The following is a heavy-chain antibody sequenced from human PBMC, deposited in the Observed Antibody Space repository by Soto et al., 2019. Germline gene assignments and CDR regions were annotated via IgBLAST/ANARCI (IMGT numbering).Heavy chain of an antibody. V-gene: IGHV3-30*18. CDR3: AKFGGYSGYREPQLYYYYYYGMDV. D-gene: IGHD5-12*01. CDR1: GFTFSSYG. CDR2: ISYDGSNK. J-gene: IGHJ6*02. Sequence: GGSLRLSCAASGFTFSSYGMHWVRQAPGKGLEWVAVISYDGSNKYYADSVKGRFTISRDNSKNTLYLQMNSLRAEDTAVYYCAKFGGYSGYREPQLYYYYYYGMDVWGQGTTVTVSS.